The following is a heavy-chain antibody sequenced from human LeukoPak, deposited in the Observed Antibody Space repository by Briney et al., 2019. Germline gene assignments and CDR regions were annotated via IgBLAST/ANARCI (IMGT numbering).Heavy chain of an antibody. J-gene: IGHJ4*02. V-gene: IGHV1-69*05. D-gene: IGHD4-23*01. CDR2: IIPIFGTA. Sequence: SVKVSCKASGGTFSSYAISWVRQAPGQGLEWMGRIIPIFGTANYAQKFQGRVTITTDESTSTAYMELSSLRSEDTAVYYCGRTFNDYGGNSFDYWGQGTVVTVSS. CDR3: GRTFNDYGGNSFDY. CDR1: GGTFSSYA.